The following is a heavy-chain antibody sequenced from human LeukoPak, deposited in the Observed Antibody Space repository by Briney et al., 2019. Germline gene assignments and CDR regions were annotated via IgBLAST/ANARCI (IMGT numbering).Heavy chain of an antibody. J-gene: IGHJ5*02. Sequence: ASVKVSCKASGGTSSSYAINWVRQAPGQGLEWMGRIIPIFGIANYAQKFQGRVTITADKSTSTAYMELSSLRSEDTAVYYCARYEAAAGNWFDPWGQGTLVTVSS. D-gene: IGHD6-13*01. CDR3: ARYEAAAGNWFDP. CDR1: GGTSSSYA. CDR2: IIPIFGIA. V-gene: IGHV1-69*04.